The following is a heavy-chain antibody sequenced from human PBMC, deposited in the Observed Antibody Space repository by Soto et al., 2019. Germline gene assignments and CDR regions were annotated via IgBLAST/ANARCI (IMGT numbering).Heavy chain of an antibody. CDR1: GYTFTSYA. CDR3: ARDRGSYTYYFDY. CDR2: INAGNGNT. Sequence: ASVKVSCKASGYTFTSYAMHWVRQAPGQRLEWMGWINAGNGNTKYSQNFQGRVTITRDTSASTGYMELSSLTSEDTAVYYCARDRGSYTYYFDYWGQGSLVTVSS. J-gene: IGHJ4*02. D-gene: IGHD1-26*01. V-gene: IGHV1-3*01.